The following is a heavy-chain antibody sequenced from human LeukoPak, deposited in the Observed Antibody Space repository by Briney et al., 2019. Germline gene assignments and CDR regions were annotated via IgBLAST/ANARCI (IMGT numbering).Heavy chain of an antibody. CDR1: GFTFSSYA. Sequence: GGSLRLSCSAFGFTFSSYAMHWVRQAPGKGLEYVSAISSNGGSTYYADSVKGRFTISRDNSKNTLYLQMSSLRAEDTAVYYCVKAPSSSGWYLVHYYYGMDVWGQGTTVTVSS. J-gene: IGHJ6*02. D-gene: IGHD6-19*01. CDR3: VKAPSSSGWYLVHYYYGMDV. CDR2: ISSNGGST. V-gene: IGHV3-64D*06.